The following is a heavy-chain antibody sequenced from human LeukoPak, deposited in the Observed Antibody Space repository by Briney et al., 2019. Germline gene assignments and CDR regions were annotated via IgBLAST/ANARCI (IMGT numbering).Heavy chain of an antibody. V-gene: IGHV4-34*01. CDR3: ARLVPDFYDSSGDLFYFDY. CDR2: INHSGST. J-gene: IGHJ4*02. Sequence: SETLSLTCAVYGGSFSGYYWSWIRQPPGKGLEWIGEINHSGSTNYNPSLKSRVTISVDTSKNQFSLNLTSVTAADTAVYYCARLVPDFYDSSGDLFYFDYWGQGTLVTVSS. D-gene: IGHD3-22*01. CDR1: GGSFSGYY.